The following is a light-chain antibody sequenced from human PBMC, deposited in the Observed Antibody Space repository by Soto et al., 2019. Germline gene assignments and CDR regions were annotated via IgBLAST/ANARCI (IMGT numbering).Light chain of an antibody. J-gene: IGLJ1*01. CDR1: SIDVGAYNY. CDR2: EVS. V-gene: IGLV2-14*01. CDR3: SSYTTSSTYA. Sequence: QSALTQPASVSGAPGQSITISCTGTSIDVGAYNYVSWYQQHPGKAPKLLIYEVSNRPSGGSNRFSGSKSGDTASLPISGLQAEDEADYYCSSYTTSSTYAFGTGTKLTVL.